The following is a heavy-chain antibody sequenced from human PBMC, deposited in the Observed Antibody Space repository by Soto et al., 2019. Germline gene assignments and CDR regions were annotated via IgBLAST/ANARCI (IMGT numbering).Heavy chain of an antibody. V-gene: IGHV1-18*01. Sequence: ASVKVSCKASGYTFPSYGINWVRQAPGQGLEWMGWINTYNGNTNYAQEFQGRVTMTTDTSTSTVYMELRSLRSDDTPVYYCARDLRTVAGIYYYYYGMDVWGQGTTVTVSS. J-gene: IGHJ6*02. CDR2: INTYNGNT. CDR3: ARDLRTVAGIYYYYYGMDV. CDR1: GYTFPSYG. D-gene: IGHD6-19*01.